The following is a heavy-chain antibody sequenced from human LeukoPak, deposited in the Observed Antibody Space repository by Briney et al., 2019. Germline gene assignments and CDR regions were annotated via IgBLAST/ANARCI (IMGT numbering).Heavy chain of an antibody. Sequence: PGGSLRLSCAASGFTFDDYAMHWVRQAPGKGLEWVSGISWNSGSIGYADSVKGRFTISRDNAKNSLYLQMNSLRAEDTAVYYCARGDILTGYGYYWGQGTLVTVSS. CDR1: GFTFDDYA. D-gene: IGHD3-9*01. V-gene: IGHV3-9*01. J-gene: IGHJ4*02. CDR3: ARGDILTGYGYY. CDR2: ISWNSGSI.